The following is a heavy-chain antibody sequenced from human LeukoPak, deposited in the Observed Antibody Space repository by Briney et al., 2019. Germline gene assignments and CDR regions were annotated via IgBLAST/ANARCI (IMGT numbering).Heavy chain of an antibody. CDR1: GGSISSYY. D-gene: IGHD3-10*01. Sequence: KASETLSLTCTVSGGSISSYYWSWLRQTPGKGLEWIGYIYYTGSTNYNPSLKSRVTISVDTSKKQFSLKLSSVTAADTAVYYCARVRRSGSTPYYYYYMDVWGKGTTVTVSS. J-gene: IGHJ6*03. CDR3: ARVRRSGSTPYYYYYMDV. V-gene: IGHV4-59*01. CDR2: IYYTGST.